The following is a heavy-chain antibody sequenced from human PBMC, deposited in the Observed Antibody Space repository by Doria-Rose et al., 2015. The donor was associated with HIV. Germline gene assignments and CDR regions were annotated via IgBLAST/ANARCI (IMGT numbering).Heavy chain of an antibody. D-gene: IGHD6-25*01. V-gene: IGHV4-39*01. J-gene: IGHJ5*02. CDR1: GGSVAGGTPY. CDR2: IYYSGTT. Sequence: QVQLQESGPGLVKPSETLSLTCTVSGGSVAGGTPYWDWIRQTPGKGLEWIGTIYYSGTTYYNPSLRGRVTISLHTPKTQYSLTLISVTAADTGVYYCAKQAVNWFDPWGQGTLVTVSS. CDR3: AKQAVNWFDP.